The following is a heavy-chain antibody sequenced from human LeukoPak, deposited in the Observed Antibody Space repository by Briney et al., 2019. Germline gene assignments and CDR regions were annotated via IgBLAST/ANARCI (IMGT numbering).Heavy chain of an antibody. CDR3: AQQVLGTSDTFDI. J-gene: IGHJ3*02. D-gene: IGHD4/OR15-4a*01. V-gene: IGHV4-59*01. CDR1: AASIRTLY. CDR2: ISYSVST. Sequence: SQTLSLTCTLSAASIRTLYWSCIRQPPGKGREWIGYISYSVSTKYNPSPERRATMSADTSKSQLSLRLDSVTAAETAVYFCAQQVLGTSDTFDIWGQGRMVTVSS.